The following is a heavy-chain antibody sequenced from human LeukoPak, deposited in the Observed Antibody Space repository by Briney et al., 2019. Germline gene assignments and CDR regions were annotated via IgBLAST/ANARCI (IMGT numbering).Heavy chain of an antibody. J-gene: IGHJ6*02. D-gene: IGHD4-11*01. CDR1: GFIFSDYY. V-gene: IGHV3-11*06. Sequence: GGSLRLSCAASGFIFSDYYMSWIRQAPGKGLEWVTYISSSSSYTNYADSVKGRFTISRDNAKNSLYLQMNSLRAEDTAAYYCARAPHYSNYGPYYYGMDVWGQGTTVTVSS. CDR3: ARAPHYSNYGPYYYGMDV. CDR2: ISSSSSYT.